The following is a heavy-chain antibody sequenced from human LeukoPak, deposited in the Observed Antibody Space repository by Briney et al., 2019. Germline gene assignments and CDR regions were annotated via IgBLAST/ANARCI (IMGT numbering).Heavy chain of an antibody. CDR3: AKKIPGVRGFDF. J-gene: IGHJ3*01. V-gene: IGHV3-23*01. CDR1: GFTFSDYY. CDR2: ISPSGGST. D-gene: IGHD3-10*01. Sequence: PGGSLRLSCAASGFTFSDYYMSWIRQAPGKGLEWVSGISPSGGSTYYADSVKGRFTISRDNSKNTLYLQMISLRAEDTAVYYCAKKIPGVRGFDFWGQGTMVIVSS.